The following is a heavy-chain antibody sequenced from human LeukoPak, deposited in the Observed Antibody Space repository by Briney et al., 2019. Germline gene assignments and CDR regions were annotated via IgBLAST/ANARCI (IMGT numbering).Heavy chain of an antibody. J-gene: IGHJ3*02. Sequence: SQTLSLTCTVSGGSISSGSYYWSWIRQPAGKGLEWIGRIYTSGSTNYNPSPKSRVTISVDTSKNQFSLKLSSVTAADTAVYYCARAPVYYDFWSGYYPIDTWGQGTMVTVSS. CDR1: GGSISSGSYY. CDR2: IYTSGST. V-gene: IGHV4-61*02. CDR3: ARAPVYYDFWSGYYPIDT. D-gene: IGHD3-3*01.